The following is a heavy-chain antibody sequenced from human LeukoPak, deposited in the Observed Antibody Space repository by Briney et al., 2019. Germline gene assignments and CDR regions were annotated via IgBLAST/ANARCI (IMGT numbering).Heavy chain of an antibody. J-gene: IGHJ4*02. Sequence: GGSLRLSCAASGFTFSSYGMHWVRQAPGKGLEWGAVIWYDGGNKYYADSVKGRFTISRDNSKNTLYLQMNSLRAEDTAVYYCAKDRVVGAMLYYFDYWGQGTLVTVSS. CDR2: IWYDGGNK. CDR3: AKDRVVGAMLYYFDY. D-gene: IGHD1-26*01. CDR1: GFTFSSYG. V-gene: IGHV3-33*06.